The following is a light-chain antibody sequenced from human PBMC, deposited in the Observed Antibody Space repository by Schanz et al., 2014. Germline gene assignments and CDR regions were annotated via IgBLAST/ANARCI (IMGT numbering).Light chain of an antibody. CDR2: DAS. CDR1: QSVSTN. V-gene: IGKV3-15*01. Sequence: EFVLTQSPGTLSVSPGERVTLSCRASQSVSTNLAWYQKKPGQAPRLLIYDASTRATGISARFSGSGSGTEFTLTISSLQSEDFAVYYCQQYNNWPLTFGGGTKVEIK. J-gene: IGKJ4*01. CDR3: QQYNNWPLT.